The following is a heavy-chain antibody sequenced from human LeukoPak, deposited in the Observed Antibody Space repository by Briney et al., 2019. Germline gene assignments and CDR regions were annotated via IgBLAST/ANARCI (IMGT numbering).Heavy chain of an antibody. CDR3: ARRGLVAGIYDLVYGFDL. D-gene: IGHD3/OR15-3a*01. V-gene: IGHV1-8*03. CDR1: GYTFTSYD. Sequence: GASVTVSCKASGYTFTSYDINWVRQATGQGLEWMGWMNPNSDNTGYEQKFQGRLTITRNTSISTAYMELSSLRSEDTAVYYCARRGLVAGIYDLVYGFDLWGQGTMVTVSS. CDR2: MNPNSDNT. J-gene: IGHJ3*01.